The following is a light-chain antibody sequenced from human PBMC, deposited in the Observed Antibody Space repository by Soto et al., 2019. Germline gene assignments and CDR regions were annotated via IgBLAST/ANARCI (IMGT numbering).Light chain of an antibody. CDR3: QQYENLPT. Sequence: DIPMTQSAASLSVSLGDRVTITCQASQNINNYLNWYQQKPGRAPKLLIYDASNLEAGVPSRFRGGGSGTDFTFTISRLKPEDIATYYCQQYENLPTFGQGTRLEIK. V-gene: IGKV1-33*01. CDR1: QNINNY. CDR2: DAS. J-gene: IGKJ5*01.